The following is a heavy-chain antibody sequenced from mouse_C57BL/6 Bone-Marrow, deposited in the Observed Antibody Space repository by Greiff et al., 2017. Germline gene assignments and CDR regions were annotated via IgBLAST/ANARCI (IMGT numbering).Heavy chain of an antibody. CDR2: IYPRSGNT. CDR3: ASPYYYGSRGNY. J-gene: IGHJ2*01. CDR1: GYTFTSYG. D-gene: IGHD1-1*01. Sequence: VQRVESGAELARPGASVKLSCKASGYTFTSYGISWVKQRTGQGLEWIGEIYPRSGNTYYNEKFKGKATLTADKSSSTAYMELRSLTSEDSAVYFCASPYYYGSRGNYWGQGTTLTVSS. V-gene: IGHV1-81*01.